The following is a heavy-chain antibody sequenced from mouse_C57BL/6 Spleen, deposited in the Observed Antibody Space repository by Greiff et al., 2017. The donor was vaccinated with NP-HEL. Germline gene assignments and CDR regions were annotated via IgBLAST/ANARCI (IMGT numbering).Heavy chain of an antibody. CDR3: ARGGYCSNLYYYAMDY. Sequence: EVKLVESGGGLVKPGGSLKLSCAASGFTFSDYGMHWVRQAPEKGLEWVAYISSGSSTIYYADTVKGRFTISTDNATNTLFLQMTSLRSEDTAMYYCARGGYCSNLYYYAMDYWGQGTSVTVSS. D-gene: IGHD2-5*01. V-gene: IGHV5-17*01. CDR1: GFTFSDYG. CDR2: ISSGSSTI. J-gene: IGHJ4*01.